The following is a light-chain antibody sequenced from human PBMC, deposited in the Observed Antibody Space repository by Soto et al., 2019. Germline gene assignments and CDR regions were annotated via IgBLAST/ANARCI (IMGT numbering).Light chain of an antibody. CDR2: GAF. CDR3: QQYNNWPRT. V-gene: IGKV3-20*01. CDR1: QSIRSSY. Sequence: EIVLAQSPGTLSLSPGERATLSCRASQSIRSSYLAWYQQKPGQAPRLLIYGAFSRAAAIPDRFSGTESGTDFTLTISRLEPEDYAVYYCQQYNNWPRTFGQGTKLEIK. J-gene: IGKJ2*01.